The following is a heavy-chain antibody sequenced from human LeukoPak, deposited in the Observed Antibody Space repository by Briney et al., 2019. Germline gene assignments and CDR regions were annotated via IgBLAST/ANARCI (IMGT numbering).Heavy chain of an antibody. V-gene: IGHV3-21*04. D-gene: IGHD3-16*02. Sequence: GGSLRLSCAASQFTFSIYSMTWVRQAPGRGLEWVSSFYNNSNYIYYADSVKGRFTISRDNSKNTLYLQMNSLRAEDTAVYFCAREEHYRRYFALWGRGTLVTVSS. CDR3: AREEHYRRYFAL. CDR2: FYNNSNYI. CDR1: QFTFSIYS. J-gene: IGHJ2*01.